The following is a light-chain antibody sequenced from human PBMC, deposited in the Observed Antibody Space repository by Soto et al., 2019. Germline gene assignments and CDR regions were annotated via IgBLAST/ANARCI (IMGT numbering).Light chain of an antibody. CDR2: DVS. CDR1: SSDVGGYNY. V-gene: IGLV2-14*01. J-gene: IGLJ1*01. CDR3: SSYTSSSTLLYV. Sequence: QSALTQPASVSGSPGQSITISCTGTSSDVGGYNYVSWYQQHPGKAPKLMIYDVSHRPSGVSNRFSGSKSGNTASLTISVLQAEDEADYCCSSYTSSSTLLYVFGTGTKLTVL.